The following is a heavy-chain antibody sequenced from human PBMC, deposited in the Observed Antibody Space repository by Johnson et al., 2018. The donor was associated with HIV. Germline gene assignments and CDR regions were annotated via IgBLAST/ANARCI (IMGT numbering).Heavy chain of an antibody. Sequence: VLLVESGGGLVQPGGSLRLSCAASGISVSSNYMSWVRQAPGKGLEWVSVIYSDGSTYYADSVKGRFSISRDNSKNTLYLQMNSLRAEDTAVYYCARERGISGAFDIWGQGTMVTVS. J-gene: IGHJ3*02. D-gene: IGHD3-10*01. V-gene: IGHV3-66*01. CDR3: ARERGISGAFDI. CDR1: GISVSSNY. CDR2: IYSDGST.